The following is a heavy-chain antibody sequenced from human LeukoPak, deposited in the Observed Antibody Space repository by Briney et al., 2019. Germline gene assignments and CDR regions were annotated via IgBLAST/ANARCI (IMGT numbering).Heavy chain of an antibody. CDR2: IYSGGDT. D-gene: IGHD3-22*01. V-gene: IGHV3-53*01. J-gene: IGHJ4*02. Sequence: GGSVRLSCAASGFTVSSNYMSWVRQAPGKGLEWVSVIYSGGDTYYADSVRGRFTVSRDNSKNTLYLQMNSLRVDDTAVYYCGKLKSSGYLIEYWGQGNLGSVSS. CDR3: GKLKSSGYLIEY. CDR1: GFTVSSNY.